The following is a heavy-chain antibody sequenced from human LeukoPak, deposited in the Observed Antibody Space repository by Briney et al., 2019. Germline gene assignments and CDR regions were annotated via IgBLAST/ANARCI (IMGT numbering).Heavy chain of an antibody. J-gene: IGHJ6*02. V-gene: IGHV4-39*01. Sequence: SETLSLTCTVSGGSINSSGYFWGWIRQPPGKGLEWIGTIYYSGSTYYNPSLRSRITISVDTSRNQFSLKLSSVTAADSTVYYCVRIYCTSTSCYGDSYYGMDVWGQGTTVTVSS. D-gene: IGHD2-2*01. CDR1: GGSINSSGYF. CDR2: IYYSGST. CDR3: VRIYCTSTSCYGDSYYGMDV.